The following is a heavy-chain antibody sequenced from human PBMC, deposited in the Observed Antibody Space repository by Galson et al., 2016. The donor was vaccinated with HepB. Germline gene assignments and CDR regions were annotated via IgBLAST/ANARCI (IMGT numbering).Heavy chain of an antibody. CDR1: GFTFSSYG. CDR3: ARERGIAAAATLDY. CDR2: IWYDGSNK. Sequence: SLRLSCAASGFTFSSYGMHWVRQPPGKGLDWVAVIWYDGSNKYYAYSVKGRFTISSDNSKNTLYLQMNSLRAEDTAVYYCARERGIAAAATLDYWGQGTLVTVSS. D-gene: IGHD6-13*01. V-gene: IGHV3-33*01. J-gene: IGHJ4*02.